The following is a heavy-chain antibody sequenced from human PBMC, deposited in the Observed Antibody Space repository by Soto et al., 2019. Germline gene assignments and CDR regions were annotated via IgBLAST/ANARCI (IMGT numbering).Heavy chain of an antibody. Sequence: EVQLVESGGSLVQPGRSLRLSCAASGFTFEDFAKNWVRQAPGKGPEWVSRISWNGGRIDYADSVKGRFTISRDNAKNALYLQMNSLRPEDTDLYYCAKIGSNYLYYVDSWGQGTLVTVSS. J-gene: IGHJ4*02. CDR1: GFTFEDFA. V-gene: IGHV3-9*01. D-gene: IGHD4-4*01. CDR2: ISWNGGRI. CDR3: AKIGSNYLYYVDS.